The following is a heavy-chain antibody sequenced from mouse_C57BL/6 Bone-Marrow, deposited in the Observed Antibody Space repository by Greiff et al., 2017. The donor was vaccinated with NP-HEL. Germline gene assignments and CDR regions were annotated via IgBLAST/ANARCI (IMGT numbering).Heavy chain of an antibody. CDR1: GYTFTDYY. CDR2: IYPGSGNT. CDR3: ARRLGLYAMDY. V-gene: IGHV1-76*01. J-gene: IGHJ4*01. D-gene: IGHD1-2*01. Sequence: QVHVKQSGAELVRPGASVKLSCKASGYTFTDYYINWVKQRPGQGLEWIARIYPGSGNTYYNEKFKGKATLTAEKSSSTAYMQLSSLTSEDSAVYFCARRLGLYAMDYWGQGTSVTVSS.